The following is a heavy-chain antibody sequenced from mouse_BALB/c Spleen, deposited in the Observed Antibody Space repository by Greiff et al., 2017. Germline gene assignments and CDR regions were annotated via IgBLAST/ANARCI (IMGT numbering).Heavy chain of an antibody. CDR3: ARGIYYDYDYAMDY. CDR2: ISSGSSTI. J-gene: IGHJ4*01. V-gene: IGHV5-17*02. Sequence: EVKLMESGGGLVQPGGSRKLSCAASGFTFSSFGMHWVRQAPEKGLEWVAYISSGSSTIYYADTVKGRFTISRDNPKNTLFLQMTSLRSEDTAMYYCARGIYYDYDYAMDYWGQGTSVTVSS. D-gene: IGHD2-4*01. CDR1: GFTFSSFG.